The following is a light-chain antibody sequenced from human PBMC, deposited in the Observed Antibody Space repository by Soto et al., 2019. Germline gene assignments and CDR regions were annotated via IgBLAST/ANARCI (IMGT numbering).Light chain of an antibody. Sequence: EIVMKQSPATLSVSKGERATLSCTASHYVYSNVAWFQQRPGQAPRLLIYRASTRATGTPARFSGSGSGTEFTLTITSLQSEDFALYYCQQYHNLWTFGQGGMVDI. CDR3: QQYHNLWT. J-gene: IGKJ1*01. CDR1: HYVYSN. CDR2: RAS. V-gene: IGKV3-15*01.